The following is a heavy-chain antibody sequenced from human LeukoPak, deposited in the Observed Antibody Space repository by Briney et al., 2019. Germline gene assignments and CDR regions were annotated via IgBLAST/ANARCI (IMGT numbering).Heavy chain of an antibody. CDR2: ISAYNGNA. CDR3: ARVGPYYDILTGTFHY. D-gene: IGHD3-9*01. Sequence: GASVKVSCKASGYTFTSYGFTWVRQAPGQGLEWMGWISAYNGNANYAQKLQGRVTMTTDTSTTTAYMELRSLRSDDTAVYYCARVGPYYDILTGTFHYWGQGTLVTVSS. J-gene: IGHJ4*02. CDR1: GYTFTSYG. V-gene: IGHV1-18*01.